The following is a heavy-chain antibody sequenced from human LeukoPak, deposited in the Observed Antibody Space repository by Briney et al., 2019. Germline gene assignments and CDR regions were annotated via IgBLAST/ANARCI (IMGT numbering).Heavy chain of an antibody. V-gene: IGHV4-39*01. CDR2: SHYSGSS. J-gene: IGHJ4*02. Sequence: SETLSLTCTVSGGSFSGTTYYWGWIRQPPGKGLEWIGSSHYSGSSYYNPSLRSRIIMSVDTSNNQFSLKLRSVTAADTAVYYCARPLTPYGDYAYWGQGTLVTVSS. CDR1: GGSFSGTTYY. D-gene: IGHD4-17*01. CDR3: ARPLTPYGDYAY.